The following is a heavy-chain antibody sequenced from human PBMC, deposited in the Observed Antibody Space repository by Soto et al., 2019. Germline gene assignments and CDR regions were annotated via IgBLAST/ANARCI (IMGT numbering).Heavy chain of an antibody. J-gene: IGHJ6*02. Sequence: SETLSLTCTVSGGSISSGDYYWSWIRQPPGKGLEWIGYIYYSGSTYYNPSLKSRVTISVGTSKNQFSLKLSSVTAADTAVYYCARVRSWGFSYYYYGMDVWGQGTTVTVSS. CDR3: ARVRSWGFSYYYYGMDV. D-gene: IGHD3-10*01. CDR1: GGSISSGDYY. CDR2: IYYSGST. V-gene: IGHV4-30-4*01.